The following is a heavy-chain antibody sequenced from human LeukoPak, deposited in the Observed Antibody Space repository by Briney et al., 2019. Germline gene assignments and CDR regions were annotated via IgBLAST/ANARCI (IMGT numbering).Heavy chain of an antibody. CDR3: ARDLAPGYYYYGMDV. J-gene: IGHJ6*02. V-gene: IGHV1-69*04. D-gene: IGHD5-12*01. CDR1: GGTFSSYA. CDR2: IIPILGIA. Sequence: SVKVSCKASGGTFSSYAISWVRQAPGQGLEWMGRIIPILGIASYAQKFQGRVTITADISTSTAYMELSSLRSEDTAVYYCARDLAPGYYYYGMDVWGQGTTVTVSS.